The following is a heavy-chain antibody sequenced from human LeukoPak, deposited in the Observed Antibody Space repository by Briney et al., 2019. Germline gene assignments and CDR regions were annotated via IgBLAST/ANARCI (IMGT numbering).Heavy chain of an antibody. V-gene: IGHV1-69*06. CDR1: GGTFSSYA. J-gene: IGHJ5*02. Sequence: SVKVSCKASGGTFSSYAISWVRQAPGQGLEWMGGIIPIFGTANYAQKFQGRVTITADNSTSTAYMELSSMRSEETAVYYCARAANWHGDDWFDAWGQGTLVTVSS. D-gene: IGHD1-1*01. CDR3: ARAANWHGDDWFDA. CDR2: IIPIFGTA.